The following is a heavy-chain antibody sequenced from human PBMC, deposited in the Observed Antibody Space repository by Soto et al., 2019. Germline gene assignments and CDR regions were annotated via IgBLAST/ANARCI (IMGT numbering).Heavy chain of an antibody. J-gene: IGHJ6*02. D-gene: IGHD4-4*01. V-gene: IGHV3-15*01. CDR3: TSEYSKYGAYYYGMDV. Sequence: GGSLRLSCTASGFTFSNAWMSWVRQAPGKGLEWVGRIKSKTDGGTTDYAAPVKGRFTISRDDSKNTLYLQMNSLKTEDTAVYYCTSEYSKYGAYYYGMDVWGQGTTVTVSS. CDR2: IKSKTDGGTT. CDR1: GFTFSNAW.